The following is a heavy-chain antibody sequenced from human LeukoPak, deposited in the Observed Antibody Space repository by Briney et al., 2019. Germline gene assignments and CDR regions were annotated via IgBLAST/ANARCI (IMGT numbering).Heavy chain of an antibody. V-gene: IGHV3-30*02. Sequence: GGSLRLSCAASGFTFSSYGMHWVRQAPGKGLEWVAFIRYDGSNKYYADSVKGRFTISRDNSKNTLYLQMNSLRAEDTAMYYCAKDHRAYCGGDCVDFDYWGQGTLVTVPS. CDR1: GFTFSSYG. CDR2: IRYDGSNK. CDR3: AKDHRAYCGGDCVDFDY. D-gene: IGHD2-21*02. J-gene: IGHJ4*02.